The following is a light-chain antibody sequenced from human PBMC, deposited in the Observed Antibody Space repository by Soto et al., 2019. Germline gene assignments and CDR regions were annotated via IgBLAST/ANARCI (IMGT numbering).Light chain of an antibody. J-gene: IGKJ4*02. Sequence: EIVMTQSPATVSVSPGETATLSCRASQSVSYNLAWYQQKPGQGLRLLIYGAFTRATVIPARFSGSGSGTEFTLTISSLQSEDFAVYYCQQYKNWPPLTFGGGTKVEIK. V-gene: IGKV3-15*01. CDR3: QQYKNWPPLT. CDR1: QSVSYN. CDR2: GAF.